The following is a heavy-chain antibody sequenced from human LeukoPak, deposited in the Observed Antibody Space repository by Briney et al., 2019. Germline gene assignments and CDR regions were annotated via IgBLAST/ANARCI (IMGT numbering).Heavy chain of an antibody. J-gene: IGHJ4*02. CDR1: GFTFSSYA. V-gene: IGHV3-30-3*01. D-gene: IGHD2-2*01. Sequence: GGSLRLSCAASGFTFSSYAMHWVRQAPGKGLEWVAAISYDGSNKYYADSVKGRFTISRDNSKNTLYLQMNSLRAEDTAVYYCAREDIVVVPAAFDYWGQGTLVTVSS. CDR3: AREDIVVVPAAFDY. CDR2: ISYDGSNK.